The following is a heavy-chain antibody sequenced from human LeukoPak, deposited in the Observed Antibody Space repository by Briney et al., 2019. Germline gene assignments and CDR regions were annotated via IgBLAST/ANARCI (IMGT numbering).Heavy chain of an antibody. CDR1: GFTVSSNY. Sequence: PGGSLRLSCAASGFTVSSNYMSWVRQAPGKGLEWVSVIYSGGSTYYADSVKGRFTISRDNSKNTLYLLMNSVRAEDTAVYYCAKGPQHRTYWYRFDSWGQGTLVSVFS. J-gene: IGHJ4*02. D-gene: IGHD6-13*01. CDR3: AKGPQHRTYWYRFDS. V-gene: IGHV3-53*01. CDR2: IYSGGST.